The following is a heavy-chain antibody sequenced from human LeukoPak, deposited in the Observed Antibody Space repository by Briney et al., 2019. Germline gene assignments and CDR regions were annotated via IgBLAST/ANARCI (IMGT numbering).Heavy chain of an antibody. CDR2: TYYRSKWYN. CDR3: ARETYSSSSNYYYYYMDV. CDR1: GDSVSSNSAA. Sequence: SQTLPLTCAISGDSVSSNSAAWNWIRQSPSRGLEWLGRTYYRSKWYNDYAVSVKSRITINPDTSKNQFSLQLNSVTPEDTAVYYCARETYSSSSNYYYYYMDVWGKGTTVTVSS. D-gene: IGHD6-6*01. V-gene: IGHV6-1*01. J-gene: IGHJ6*03.